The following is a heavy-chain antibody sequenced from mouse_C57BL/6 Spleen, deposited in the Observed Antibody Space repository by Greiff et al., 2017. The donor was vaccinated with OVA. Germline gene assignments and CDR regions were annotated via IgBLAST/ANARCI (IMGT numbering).Heavy chain of an antibody. CDR3: ARDYTTGYFDV. CDR1: GFTFSSYA. CDR2: ISDGGSYT. J-gene: IGHJ1*03. Sequence: DVKLVESGGGLVKPGGSLKLSCAASGFTFSSYAMSWVRQTPEKRLEWVATISDGGSYTYYPDNVKGRFTISRDNAKNNLYLQMSHLKSEDTAMYYCARDYTTGYFDVWGTGTTVTVSS. V-gene: IGHV5-4*01. D-gene: IGHD1-1*01.